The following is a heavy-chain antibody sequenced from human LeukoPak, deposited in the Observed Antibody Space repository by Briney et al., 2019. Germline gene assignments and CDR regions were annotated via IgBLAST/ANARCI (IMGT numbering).Heavy chain of an antibody. V-gene: IGHV4-34*01. CDR2: MNYDGTT. J-gene: IGHJ6*02. D-gene: IGHD2-15*01. CDR1: GESFSADL. Sequence: PSETLSLTCAVSGESFSADLWSWIRQSPKKGLEWIGEMNYDGTTNYHPSLKSRATISVDTSKNSISPTMTSVTAADTAVYFCARPSRMFCSGNTCLSYGMDVWGQGTTVIVSS. CDR3: ARPSRMFCSGNTCLSYGMDV.